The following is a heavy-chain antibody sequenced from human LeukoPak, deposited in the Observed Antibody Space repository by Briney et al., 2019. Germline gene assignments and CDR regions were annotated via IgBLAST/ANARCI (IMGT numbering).Heavy chain of an antibody. CDR3: GRAAYAHGLDY. J-gene: IGHJ4*02. V-gene: IGHV3-74*01. CDR1: GFTFSSYW. CDR2: INSDGSST. Sequence: GGSLRLSCAASGFTFSSYWMHWVRQAPGKGLVWVSRINSDGSSTSYADSVKGRFTISRDNAKNTLYLQMNSLRAEDTAVYYCGRAAYAHGLDYWGQGTLVTVSS.